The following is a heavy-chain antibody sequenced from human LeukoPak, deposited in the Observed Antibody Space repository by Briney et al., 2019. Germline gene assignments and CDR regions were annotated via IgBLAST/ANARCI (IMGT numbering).Heavy chain of an antibody. D-gene: IGHD7-27*01. V-gene: IGHV3-43*02. CDR1: GMNFERYA. CDR3: ATWAFYHDLDV. CDR2: ISADGKA. Sequence: GGSLRLSCAASGMNFERYAMHWVRQRPGKGLEWVGVISADGKADHADAVKGRFTVSRDNSKDSLSLQMSSLRDEGTALYYCATWAFYHDLDVWGQGTTVSVSS. J-gene: IGHJ6*02.